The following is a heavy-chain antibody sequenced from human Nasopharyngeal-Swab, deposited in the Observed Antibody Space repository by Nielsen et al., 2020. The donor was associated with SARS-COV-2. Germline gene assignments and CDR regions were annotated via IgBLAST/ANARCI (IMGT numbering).Heavy chain of an antibody. Sequence: GESLKISCAASGFTFSNYSMNWVRQAPGKGLEWVSSISSSTSYIYYADSVKGRFTSSRDNAKNSLYLQMNSLRAEDTAVYYCARDGFGESPYYYYYGMDVWGQGTTVTVSS. CDR1: GFTFSNYS. V-gene: IGHV3-21*01. J-gene: IGHJ6*02. CDR3: ARDGFGESPYYYYYGMDV. CDR2: ISSSTSYI. D-gene: IGHD3-10*01.